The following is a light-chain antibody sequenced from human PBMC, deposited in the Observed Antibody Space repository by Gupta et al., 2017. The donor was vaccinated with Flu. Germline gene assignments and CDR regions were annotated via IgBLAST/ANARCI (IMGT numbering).Light chain of an antibody. J-gene: IGLJ2*01. V-gene: IGLV1-40*01. Sequence: QSVLTQPPSVSGAPGQRVTISCTGSSSNIGAGHDVHWYQHVPGTPPNLLIFHTSNRPSGVPERFSGSKSGSSASLAIAELQAEDEADYYCQSYDKYRSAFVIFGGGTKLTVL. CDR2: HTS. CDR1: SSNIGAGHD. CDR3: QSYDKYRSAFVI.